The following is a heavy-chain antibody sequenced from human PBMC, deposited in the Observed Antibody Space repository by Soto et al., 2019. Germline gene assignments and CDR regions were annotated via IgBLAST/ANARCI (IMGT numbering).Heavy chain of an antibody. J-gene: IGHJ3*02. Sequence: QVQLQQWGAGMLKPSETLSLTCAVYGGSFSGYYWSWIRQPPGKGLEWIGSFYYSGSTYYNPTLKSCVIISVDTAMNQFSLTLSSVTAADPAVYYCARAIAQDAFDIWGQGTMVTVSS. CDR2: FYYSGST. D-gene: IGHD2-15*01. CDR3: ARAIAQDAFDI. V-gene: IGHV4-34*01. CDR1: GGSFSGYY.